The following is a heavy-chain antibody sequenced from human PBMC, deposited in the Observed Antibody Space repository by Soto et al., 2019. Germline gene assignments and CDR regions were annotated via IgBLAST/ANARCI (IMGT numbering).Heavy chain of an antibody. CDR2: ISSSSSYI. CDR3: ARGSSPKMGRVPFDY. V-gene: IGHV3-21*01. J-gene: IGHJ4*02. Sequence: PGGSLRLSCAASGFTFSSYSMNWVRQAPGKGLEWVSSISSSSSYIYYADSVKGRFTISRDNAKNSLYLQMSSLRAEDTAVYYCARGSSPKMGRVPFDYWGQGTLVTVSS. CDR1: GFTFSSYS. D-gene: IGHD6-6*01.